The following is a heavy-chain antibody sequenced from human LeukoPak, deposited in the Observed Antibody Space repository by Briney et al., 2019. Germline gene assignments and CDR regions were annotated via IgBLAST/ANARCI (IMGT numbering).Heavy chain of an antibody. Sequence: GGSLRLSCAASGFTFSNYAMHWVRQAPGKGLEWVSSISSSSSYIYYADSVKGRFTISRDNAKNSLYLQMNSLRAEDTAVYYCARVNSVVAGYYFDYWGQGTLVTVSS. CDR3: ARVNSVVAGYYFDY. V-gene: IGHV3-21*01. D-gene: IGHD6-19*01. CDR2: ISSSSSYI. CDR1: GFTFSNYA. J-gene: IGHJ4*02.